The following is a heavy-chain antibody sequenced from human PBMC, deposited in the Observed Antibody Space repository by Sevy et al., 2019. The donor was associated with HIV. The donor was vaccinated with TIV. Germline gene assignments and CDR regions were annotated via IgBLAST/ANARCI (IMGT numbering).Heavy chain of an antibody. CDR3: ARDRGIVVVPAATHYYYYGMDV. CDR2: ISYDGSNK. D-gene: IGHD2-2*01. V-gene: IGHV3-30*04. CDR1: GFTFSSYA. J-gene: IGHJ6*02. Sequence: GGSLRLSCAASGFTFSSYAMHWVRQAPGKGLEWVAVISYDGSNKYYADSVKGRFTISRDNSKNTLYLQMNSLRAEDTAVYYCARDRGIVVVPAATHYYYYGMDVWGQGTTVTVSS.